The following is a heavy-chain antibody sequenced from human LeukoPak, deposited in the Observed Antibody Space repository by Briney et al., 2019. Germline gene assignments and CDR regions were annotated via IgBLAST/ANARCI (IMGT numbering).Heavy chain of an antibody. CDR3: ARVNIVSSNYYYYYGMDV. D-gene: IGHD2/OR15-2a*01. V-gene: IGHV4-34*01. CDR1: GGSFSGYY. J-gene: IGHJ6*02. Sequence: SETLSLTCAVYGGSFSGYYWSWIRQPPGKGLEWIGEINHSGSTNYNPSLKSRVTISVDTSKNQFSLKLSSVTAADTAVYYCARVNIVSSNYYYYYGMDVWGQGTTVTVSS. CDR2: INHSGST.